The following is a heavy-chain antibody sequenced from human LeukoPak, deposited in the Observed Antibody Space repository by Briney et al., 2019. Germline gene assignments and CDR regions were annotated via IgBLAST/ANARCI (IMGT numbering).Heavy chain of an antibody. D-gene: IGHD4-17*01. CDR3: ARGLTVTTKAGKDY. Sequence: SVKVSCKASGGTFSSYAISWVRQAPGQGLEWMGGIIPIFGTANYAQKFQGRVTITADESTSTAYMELSSLRSEDTAVYYCARGLTVTTKAGKDYWGQGTLVTVSS. CDR1: GGTFSSYA. V-gene: IGHV1-69*13. J-gene: IGHJ4*02. CDR2: IIPIFGTA.